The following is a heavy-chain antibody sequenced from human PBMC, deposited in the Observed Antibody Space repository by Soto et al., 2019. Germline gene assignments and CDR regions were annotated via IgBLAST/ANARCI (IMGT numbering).Heavy chain of an antibody. V-gene: IGHV3-15*01. CDR2: FKSKIDGGTT. CDR1: GFTFSDAW. D-gene: IGHD3-22*01. J-gene: IGHJ4*02. CDR3: TTGVDYYMSHYFAY. Sequence: GGSLRLSCAASGFTFSDAWMSWVRQIPGKGLEWVGRFKSKIDGGTTDYAVPVKDRFTISGDDSKNTLYLQMNSLKTEDTAVYYCTTGVDYYMSHYFAYWGQGTQVTAPQ.